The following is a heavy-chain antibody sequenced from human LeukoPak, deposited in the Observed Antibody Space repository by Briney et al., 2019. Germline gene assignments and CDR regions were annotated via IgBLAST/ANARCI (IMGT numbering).Heavy chain of an antibody. V-gene: IGHV4-59*01. CDR2: IYYSGST. D-gene: IGHD6-19*01. CDR3: ARNRDSRGWYNWFDP. CDR1: GGSISSYY. Sequence: SETLSLTCTVSGGSISSYYWSWIRQPPGKGLEWIGCIYYSGSTNYNPSLKSRVTISVDTSKNQFSLKLSPVTAADTAVYYCARNRDSRGWYNWFDPWGQGTLVTVSS. J-gene: IGHJ5*02.